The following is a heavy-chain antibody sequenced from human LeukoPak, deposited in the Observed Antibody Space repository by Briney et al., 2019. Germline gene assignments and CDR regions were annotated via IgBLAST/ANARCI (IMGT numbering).Heavy chain of an antibody. V-gene: IGHV3-23*01. Sequence: PGGSLRLSCAASGFTFSSHAMSWVRQAPGKGLEWVSGLSATSSAIYYADSVKGRFIISRDNSRSTLYLQMNSLRAEDTAVYYRANLVEMPTVGCDYWGQGTLVTVSS. CDR2: LSATSSAI. J-gene: IGHJ4*02. D-gene: IGHD5-24*01. CDR1: GFTFSSHA. CDR3: ANLVEMPTVGCDY.